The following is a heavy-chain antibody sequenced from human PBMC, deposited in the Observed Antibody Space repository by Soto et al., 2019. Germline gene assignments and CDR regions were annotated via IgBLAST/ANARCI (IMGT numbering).Heavy chain of an antibody. CDR1: GDSVSSNSVA. CDR2: TYYRSRWYD. V-gene: IGHV6-1*01. Sequence: QVQLQQSGPGLVKPSQTLSLTCAISGDSVSSNSVAWYWIRQSPSRGLEWLGRTYYRSRWYDDYAVSVKSRIRISPDTSTNQFSLQLTSVTPGDTAVYYCARGGFYMTVANFDCWGQGTLVTVSS. J-gene: IGHJ4*02. D-gene: IGHD6-19*01. CDR3: ARGGFYMTVANFDC.